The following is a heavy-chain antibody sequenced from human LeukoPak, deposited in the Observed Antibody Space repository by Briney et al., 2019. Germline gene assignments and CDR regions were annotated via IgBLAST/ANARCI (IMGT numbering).Heavy chain of an antibody. CDR3: ARQRPEQWLVPYYFDS. V-gene: IGHV4-39*01. J-gene: IGHJ4*02. CDR2: MYYSGSA. CDR1: GASLSSSSYY. Sequence: PSETLSLTCTVSGASLSSSSYYWGWIRQPPGKGLEWIGSMYYSGSAYYNPSLKSRVTISVDTSKNQFSLKLSSVTAADTAVYYCARQRPEQWLVPYYFDSWGQGTLVTVSS. D-gene: IGHD6-19*01.